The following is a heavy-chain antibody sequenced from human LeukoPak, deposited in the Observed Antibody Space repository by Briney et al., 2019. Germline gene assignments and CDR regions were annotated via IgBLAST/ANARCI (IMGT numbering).Heavy chain of an antibody. CDR2: IWYDGSKT. Sequence: GGSLRLSCAASRFTFSSYGMHWVRQAPGKGLEWVAVIWYDGSKTYYADSVKGRFTISRDISQNTLYLQMNSLRDEDTAVYYCARDLNNRRICDSSGYGDYWGQGTLVTVSS. J-gene: IGHJ4*02. CDR3: ARDLNNRRICDSSGYGDY. V-gene: IGHV3-33*08. D-gene: IGHD3-22*01. CDR1: RFTFSSYG.